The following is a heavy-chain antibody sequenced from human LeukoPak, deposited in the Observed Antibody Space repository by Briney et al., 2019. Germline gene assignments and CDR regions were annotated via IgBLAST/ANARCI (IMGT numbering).Heavy chain of an antibody. CDR3: AREGYYGSGSPPSLYFDY. D-gene: IGHD3-10*01. CDR2: ISGSGGST. CDR1: GFTFSSYA. V-gene: IGHV3-23*01. Sequence: GGSLRLSCEASGFTFSSYAMSWVRQATGKGLEWVSAISGSGGSTYNADSVKGRFTISRDNSRSTLYLQMNSLRPEDTAIYYCAREGYYGSGSPPSLYFDYWGQGTLVTVSS. J-gene: IGHJ4*02.